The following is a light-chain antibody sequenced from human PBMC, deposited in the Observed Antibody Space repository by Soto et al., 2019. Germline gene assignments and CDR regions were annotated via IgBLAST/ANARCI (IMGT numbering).Light chain of an antibody. V-gene: IGKV1-33*01. CDR3: QQYDTLPLT. J-gene: IGKJ5*01. CDR2: DSS. CDR1: QDITNY. Sequence: DIQMTQSPSSLSASVGDRVTIICQASQDITNYLNWYQQKPGKAPKLLIHDSSNLETGVPSRFSGRGSGTYFSFTISSLQPEDIATYYCQQYDTLPLTFGPGTRLEIK.